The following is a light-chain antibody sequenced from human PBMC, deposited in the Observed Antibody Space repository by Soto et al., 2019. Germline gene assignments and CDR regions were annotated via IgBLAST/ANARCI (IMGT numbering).Light chain of an antibody. J-gene: IGKJ5*01. CDR2: AAS. CDR3: QQSYSTPPT. Sequence: DIQMTQSTSSLAASVADRVTWSLMASQSISTYLNWYQQKPGKAPEFMIFAASSLQSGVPSRLSGSASETDFTFTIITLQPEDFATYYSQQSYSTPPTFGGGTRLEIK. CDR1: QSISTY. V-gene: IGKV1-39*01.